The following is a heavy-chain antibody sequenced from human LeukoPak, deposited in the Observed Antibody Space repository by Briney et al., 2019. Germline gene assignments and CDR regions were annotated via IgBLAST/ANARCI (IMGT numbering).Heavy chain of an antibody. D-gene: IGHD2-2*02. CDR1: GFTFSSYG. Sequence: GGSLRLSCAASGFTFSSYGMHWVRQAPGKGLEWVAVISYDGSNKYYADSVKGRFTISRDNSKNTLYLQMNSLRAEDTAVYYCAKDMGRYCSSTSCYNYNYYGMDVWGQGTTVTVSS. V-gene: IGHV3-30*18. CDR3: AKDMGRYCSSTSCYNYNYYGMDV. CDR2: ISYDGSNK. J-gene: IGHJ6*02.